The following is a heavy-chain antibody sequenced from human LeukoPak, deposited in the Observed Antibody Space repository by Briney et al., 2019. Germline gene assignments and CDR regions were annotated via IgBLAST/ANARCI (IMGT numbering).Heavy chain of an antibody. D-gene: IGHD3-22*01. Sequence: ASVKVSCTASGYTFTGYYMHWVRQAPGQGLEWMGWINPNSGGTNYAQKFQGRVTMTRDTSISTAYMELSRLRSDDTAVYYCARFRGPYYYDSSGYYRDDAFDIWGQGTMVTVSS. CDR2: INPNSGGT. CDR3: ARFRGPYYYDSSGYYRDDAFDI. CDR1: GYTFTGYY. V-gene: IGHV1-2*02. J-gene: IGHJ3*02.